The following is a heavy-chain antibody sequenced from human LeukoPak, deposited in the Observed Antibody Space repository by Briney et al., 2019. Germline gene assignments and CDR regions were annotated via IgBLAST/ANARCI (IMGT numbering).Heavy chain of an antibody. J-gene: IGHJ4*02. V-gene: IGHV3-9*01. D-gene: IGHD3-9*01. CDR3: AKGMVLNGYYRSFYFDS. Sequence: PGRSLRLSCAASGFTFDDYAMHWVRQAPGKGLEWVSGISWNSGSIDYADSVKGRLTISRDNAKNSLFLQMNSLRDEDTALYYCAKGMVLNGYYRSFYFDSWGQGTLVTVSS. CDR1: GFTFDDYA. CDR2: ISWNSGSI.